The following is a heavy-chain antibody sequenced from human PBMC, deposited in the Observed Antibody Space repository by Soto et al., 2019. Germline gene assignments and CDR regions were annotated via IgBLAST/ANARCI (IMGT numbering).Heavy chain of an antibody. J-gene: IGHJ4*02. CDR3: ARHIIKYYYDSSGSNEYYFDY. CDR1: GYTFTSYG. CDR2: ISAYNGNT. D-gene: IGHD3-22*01. V-gene: IGHV1-18*01. Sequence: ASVKVSCKASGYTFTSYGISWVRQAPGQGLEWMGWISAYNGNTNYAQKLQGRVTMTTDTSTSTAYMELRSLRSDDTAVYYCARHIIKYYYDSSGSNEYYFDYWGQGTLVTVSS.